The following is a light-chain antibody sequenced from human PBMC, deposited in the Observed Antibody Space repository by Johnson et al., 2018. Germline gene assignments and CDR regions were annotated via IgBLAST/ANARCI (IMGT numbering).Light chain of an antibody. CDR2: ENN. CDR3: GTWDSSLSAGNV. J-gene: IGLJ1*01. CDR1: SSNIGNNY. V-gene: IGLV1-51*02. Sequence: QSVLTQPHSVSAAPGQKVTISCSGSSSNIGNNYVSWYQQLPGTAPKLLIHENNKRPSGIPDRFSGSKSGTSATLGITGLQTGDEADYYCGTWDSSLSAGNVFGTGTKVTVL.